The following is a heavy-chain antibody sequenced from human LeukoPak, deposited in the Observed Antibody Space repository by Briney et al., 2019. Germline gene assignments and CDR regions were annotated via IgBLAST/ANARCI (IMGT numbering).Heavy chain of an antibody. CDR1: GGSISSSSYY. V-gene: IGHV4-39*07. D-gene: IGHD2-21*02. J-gene: IGHJ4*02. CDR2: IYHSGST. CDR3: GCFDY. Sequence: PSETLSLTCTVSGGSISSSSYYWGWIRQPPGKGLEWIGTIYHSGSTYYNPSLKSRVTMSVDTSKNQFSLKLSSGARLGRSGDLEGCFDYWGQGTLVTVS.